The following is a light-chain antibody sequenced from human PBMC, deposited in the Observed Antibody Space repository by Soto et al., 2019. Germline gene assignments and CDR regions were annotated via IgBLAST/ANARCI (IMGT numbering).Light chain of an antibody. CDR2: GAF. J-gene: IGKJ1*01. V-gene: IGKV3-15*01. Sequence: EVLMTQSPATLSVSPGERATLSCRASQSVRSNVAWYQQKPGQAPRLLIYGAFTRATGIPARFSGSGSGTEFTLTISSLQSEDFAVYYCHQYDNWPPWTFGQGTKLEIK. CDR3: HQYDNWPPWT. CDR1: QSVRSN.